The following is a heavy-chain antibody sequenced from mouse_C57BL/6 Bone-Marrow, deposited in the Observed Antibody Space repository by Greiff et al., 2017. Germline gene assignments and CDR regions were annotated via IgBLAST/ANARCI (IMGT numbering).Heavy chain of an antibody. CDR1: GYTFTSYW. V-gene: IGHV1-59*01. J-gene: IGHJ2*01. CDR2: IAPSDSYT. CDR3: ARWWSYYFDY. Sequence: QVQLQQPGAELVRPGTSVKLSCKASGYTFTSYWMHWVKQRPGQGLEWIGVIAPSDSYTNYNQKFKGKATLTVDTSSSTAYMQLSSLTSEDSAVYYCARWWSYYFDYWGQGTTLTVSS. D-gene: IGHD1-1*02.